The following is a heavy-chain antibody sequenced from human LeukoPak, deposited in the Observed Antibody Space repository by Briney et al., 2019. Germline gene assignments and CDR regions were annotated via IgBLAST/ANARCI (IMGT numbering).Heavy chain of an antibody. D-gene: IGHD3-22*01. J-gene: IGHJ4*02. CDR2: ISGSGGST. CDR1: GFTFSTYA. CDR3: AKDRGRYYDSSGYYWGYYFDS. V-gene: IGHV3-23*01. Sequence: GRSLRLSCAPSGFTFSTYAVNWVRQAPGKGLEWVSTISGSGGSTYYADSVKGRFTVSRDNSKNTLYLQMSSLRAEDTAVYYCAKDRGRYYDSSGYYWGYYFDSWGQGILVTVST.